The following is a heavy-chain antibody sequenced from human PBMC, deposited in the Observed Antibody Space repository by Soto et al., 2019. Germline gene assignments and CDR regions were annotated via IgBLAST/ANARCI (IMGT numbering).Heavy chain of an antibody. J-gene: IGHJ4*02. D-gene: IGHD6-19*01. CDR1: VCRFTSYC. V-gene: IGHV5-51*01. CDR2: IYPGQPET. Sequence: GESLKSSCHASVCRFTSYCIGGVGQAPGKGVESMVMIYPGQPETRDSTSFNGQVTISPDKSTSAAFLQWSSLKASDTAMYYCVRPFDRTGWYDYWGQGTLVTVS. CDR3: VRPFDRTGWYDY.